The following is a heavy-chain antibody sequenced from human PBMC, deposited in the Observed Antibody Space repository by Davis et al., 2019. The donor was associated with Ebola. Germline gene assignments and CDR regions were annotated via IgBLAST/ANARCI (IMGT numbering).Heavy chain of an antibody. CDR1: GGTFSSYA. J-gene: IGHJ4*02. CDR3: ARGRSDSSSWPFDY. Sequence: SVKVSCKASGGTFSSYAISWVRQAPGQGLEWMGGIIPIFGTANYAQKFQGRVTITADESTSTAYMELSSLRSEDTTVYYCARGRSDSSSWPFDYWGQGTLVTVSS. CDR2: IIPIFGTA. D-gene: IGHD6-13*01. V-gene: IGHV1-69*13.